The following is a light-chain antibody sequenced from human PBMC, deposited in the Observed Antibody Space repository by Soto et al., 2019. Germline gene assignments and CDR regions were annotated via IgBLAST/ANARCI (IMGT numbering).Light chain of an antibody. CDR1: QSLVHSNGNTY. V-gene: IGKV2-30*02. CDR2: KVS. Sequence: DVVMTQSPLSLPVTLGQPASISCRSSQSLVHSNGNTYLNWFQQRPGQSQRRLIYKVSIRDSGVPDTFSGSGSGTSFTLKISRVEADDVGVDYGVQGSRWPRTFGQGTKVEIK. J-gene: IGKJ1*01. CDR3: VQGSRWPRT.